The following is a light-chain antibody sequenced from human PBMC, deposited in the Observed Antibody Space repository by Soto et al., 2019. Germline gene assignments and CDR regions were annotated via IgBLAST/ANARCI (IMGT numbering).Light chain of an antibody. Sequence: EIVLTQSPAAVSSSTGERATISCRASQSVSSYLAWYQQKPGQAPRLLISDASNRATGVPARFSGSGSGTDFTLTVSSLEPEDFAVYYCQQGSDWPLTFGGGTKVEI. CDR1: QSVSSY. CDR3: QQGSDWPLT. CDR2: DAS. V-gene: IGKV3-11*01. J-gene: IGKJ4*01.